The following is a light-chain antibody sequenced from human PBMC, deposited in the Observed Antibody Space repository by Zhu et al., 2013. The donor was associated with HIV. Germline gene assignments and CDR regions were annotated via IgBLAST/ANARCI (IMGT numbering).Light chain of an antibody. J-gene: IGKJ3*01. CDR3: QQYGSSVFT. CDR2: GAS. CDR1: QSVSSSY. V-gene: IGKV3-20*01. Sequence: EIVLTQSPGTLSLSPGDRATLSCRASQSVSSSYLAWYQQKPGQSPRLLIYGASTRATGIPARFSGSGSGTDFTLTISSLQSEDFAVYYCQQYGSSVFTFGPGTKVDVK.